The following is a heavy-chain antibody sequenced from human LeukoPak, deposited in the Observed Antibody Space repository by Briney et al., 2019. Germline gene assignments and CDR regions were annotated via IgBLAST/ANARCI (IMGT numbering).Heavy chain of an antibody. CDR3: ATNRGSGPTSF. D-gene: IGHD1-26*01. CDR2: ISSSGSTI. Sequence: RGGSLRLSCAASGFTFSSYEMNWVRQAPGKGLEWVSYISSSGSTIYYADSVKGRFTISGDNSKKTLFLQMNRLRDEDTAVYYCATNRGSGPTSFWGQGTLVTVSS. CDR1: GFTFSSYE. V-gene: IGHV3-48*03. J-gene: IGHJ4*02.